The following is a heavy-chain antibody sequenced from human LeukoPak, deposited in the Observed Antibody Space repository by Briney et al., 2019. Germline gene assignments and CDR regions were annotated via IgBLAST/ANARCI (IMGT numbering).Heavy chain of an antibody. CDR3: AKSGDYGLIDY. CDR1: GASVSGSNYY. D-gene: IGHD4/OR15-4a*01. CDR2: IYSSGST. Sequence: PSETLSLTCAVSGASVSGSNYYWGWIRQPPGKGLEWIGNIYSSGSTYYNASLQSRVTISIDTSKNQFSLRLNSVTAADTAMYYCAKSGDYGLIDYWGQGTRVTVSS. J-gene: IGHJ4*02. V-gene: IGHV4-39*01.